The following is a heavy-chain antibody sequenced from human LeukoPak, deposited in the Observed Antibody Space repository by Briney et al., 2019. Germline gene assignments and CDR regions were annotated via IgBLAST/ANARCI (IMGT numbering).Heavy chain of an antibody. CDR3: AKAQRAGTPY. CDR2: IRYDGSNK. Sequence: GGSLRLSCAASGFAFSSYGMHWVRQAPGKGLEWVAFIRYDGSNKCYADSVKGRFTISRDNSKNTLYLQMNSLRAEDTAVYYCAKAQRAGTPYWGQGTLVTVSS. CDR1: GFAFSSYG. V-gene: IGHV3-30*02. J-gene: IGHJ4*02. D-gene: IGHD6-19*01.